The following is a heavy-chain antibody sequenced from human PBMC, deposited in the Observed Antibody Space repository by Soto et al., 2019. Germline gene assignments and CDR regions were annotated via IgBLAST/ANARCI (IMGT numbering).Heavy chain of an antibody. CDR3: ATERCTNGVCGWFDP. J-gene: IGHJ5*02. D-gene: IGHD2-8*01. Sequence: QVQLQESGPGLVKPSQTLSLTCTVSGGSISSGGYYWSWSRQHPGKGLEWIGYIYYSGSTYYNPSLKSRVTISVDTSKNQFSLKLSSVTAADTAVYYCATERCTNGVCGWFDPWGHGTLVTVSS. CDR1: GGSISSGGYY. CDR2: IYYSGST. V-gene: IGHV4-31*03.